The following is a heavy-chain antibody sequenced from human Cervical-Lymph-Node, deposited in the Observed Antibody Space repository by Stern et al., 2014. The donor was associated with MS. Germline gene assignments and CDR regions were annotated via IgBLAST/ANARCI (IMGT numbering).Heavy chain of an antibody. CDR2: IYPGDSYT. CDR1: GYSFTANW. V-gene: IGHV5-51*01. CDR3: ARDYGDYAFDY. J-gene: IGHJ4*02. D-gene: IGHD4-17*01. Sequence: VQLVHSGAEVKKPGESLKISCKGSGYSFTANWIAWVRQMPGQGLEWMVIIYPGDSYTRYSPSFQGQVTISADKSISTAYLQWSSLKAADTAMYYCARDYGDYAFDYWGQGTLVTVSS.